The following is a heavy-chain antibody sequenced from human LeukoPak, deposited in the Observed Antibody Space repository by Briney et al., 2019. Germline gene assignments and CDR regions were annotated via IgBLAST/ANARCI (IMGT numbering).Heavy chain of an antibody. V-gene: IGHV4-34*01. J-gene: IGHJ4*02. CDR3: ARDLRNSDC. D-gene: IGHD4-17*01. CDR2: INHSGST. CDR1: GGSFSGYY. Sequence: PSETLSLTCAVYGGSFSGYYWSWIRQPPGKGLEWIGEINHSGSTNYNPSLKSRVTISVDTSKSQFSLRLSSVTAADTAVYYCARDLRNSDCWGQGTLVTVSS.